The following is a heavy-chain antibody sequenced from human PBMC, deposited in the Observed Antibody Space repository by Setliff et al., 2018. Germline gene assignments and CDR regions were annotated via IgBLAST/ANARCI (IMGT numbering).Heavy chain of an antibody. D-gene: IGHD3-10*01. Sequence: SVKVSCKASGGTLSNYGLSWVRQAPGQGLEWMGGTIPMLALPNKAEKFQDRITITADKSTNTAYMELSSLRSEDTAVYYCARDITMGENWFDPWGQGTLVTVSS. CDR3: ARDITMGENWFDP. CDR1: GGTLSNYG. V-gene: IGHV1-69*10. CDR2: TIPMLALP. J-gene: IGHJ5*02.